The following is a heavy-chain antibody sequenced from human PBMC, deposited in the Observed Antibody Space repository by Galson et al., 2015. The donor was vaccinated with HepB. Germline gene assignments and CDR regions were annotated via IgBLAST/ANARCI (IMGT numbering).Heavy chain of an antibody. D-gene: IGHD6-13*01. CDR3: AREYDSSRQHYYGMDV. Sequence: SLRLSCAASGFPFTSYAMHWVRQAPGTGLDWVAIISYDGNNKYFADSVKGRFTISRDNSKNTVFLQMSSLRTEDTAVYFCAREYDSSRQHYYGMDVWGQGTTVTVSS. CDR1: GFPFTSYA. V-gene: IGHV3-30-3*01. CDR2: ISYDGNNK. J-gene: IGHJ6*02.